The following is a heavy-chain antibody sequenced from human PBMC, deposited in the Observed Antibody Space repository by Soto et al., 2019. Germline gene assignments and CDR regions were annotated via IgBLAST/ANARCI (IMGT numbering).Heavy chain of an antibody. D-gene: IGHD2-2*01. CDR3: ASGCSSTRCYYYGMFV. J-gene: IGHJ6*02. V-gene: IGHV4-39*01. Sequence: QLQLQESGPGLVKPSETLSLTCTVSGGSISSSSYYWGWIRQPPGKGLEWIGSIYYSGSTYYNPSVKIRVTISVDTSKYPLSLKLSSVTAAGTAVYYCASGCSSTRCYYYGMFVWGQGTTVTVSS. CDR2: IYYSGST. CDR1: GGSISSSSYY.